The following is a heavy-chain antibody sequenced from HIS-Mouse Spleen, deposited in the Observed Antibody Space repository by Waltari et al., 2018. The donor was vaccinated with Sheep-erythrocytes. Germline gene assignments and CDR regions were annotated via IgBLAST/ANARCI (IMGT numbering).Heavy chain of an antibody. D-gene: IGHD1-26*01. CDR3: ARFSRPRFWPVGATAFDI. CDR1: GGSISSYY. J-gene: IGHJ3*02. CDR2: IYYSGST. Sequence: QVQLQESGPGLVKPSETLSLTCTVSGGSISSYYWSWIRQPPGKGLEWIGYIYYSGSTNYNPSIKSRVTISVDTSKNQFSLKLSSVTAADTAVYYCARFSRPRFWPVGATAFDIWGQGTMVTVSS. V-gene: IGHV4-59*08.